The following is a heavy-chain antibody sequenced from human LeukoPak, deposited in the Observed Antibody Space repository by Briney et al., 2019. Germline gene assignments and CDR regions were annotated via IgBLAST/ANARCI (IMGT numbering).Heavy chain of an antibody. D-gene: IGHD2-15*01. V-gene: IGHV1-18*01. Sequence: ASVKVSCKASGYTFTSYGISWVRQAPEQGLEWMGWISAYNGNTNYAQKLQGRVTMTTDTSTSIVYMELRSLRSDDTAVYYCARDRGWELGYCTGGSCYDENWFDPWGQGTLVTVSS. J-gene: IGHJ5*02. CDR3: ARDRGWELGYCTGGSCYDENWFDP. CDR2: ISAYNGNT. CDR1: GYTFTSYG.